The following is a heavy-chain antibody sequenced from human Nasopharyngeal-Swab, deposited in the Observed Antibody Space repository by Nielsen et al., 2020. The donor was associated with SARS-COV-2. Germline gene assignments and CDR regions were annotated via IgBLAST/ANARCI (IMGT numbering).Heavy chain of an antibody. Sequence: WIRQPPGKGLEWVSSISSSSSYIYYADSVKGRFTISRDNAKNSLYLQMNSLRAEDTAVYYCARGPHLYYEALNDYWGQGTLVTVSS. CDR2: ISSSSSYI. CDR3: ARGPHLYYEALNDY. V-gene: IGHV3-21*01. J-gene: IGHJ4*02. D-gene: IGHD3-22*01.